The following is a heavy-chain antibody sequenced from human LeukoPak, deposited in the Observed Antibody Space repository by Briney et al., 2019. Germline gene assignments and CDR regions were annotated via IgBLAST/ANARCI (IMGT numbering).Heavy chain of an antibody. CDR3: ARQNYCDTSGYYSNDAFDI. J-gene: IGHJ3*02. CDR2: ISVYNGNT. D-gene: IGHD3-22*01. V-gene: IGHV1-18*01. Sequence: GASVKVSCKASGYNFNTYGISWVRQAPGQGLEWMGWISVYNGNTKYAQKVQDRVTLTTDTSTSTAYMELRSLRSDDTAVYYCARQNYCDTSGYYSNDAFDIWGQGTMVTVSS. CDR1: GYNFNTYG.